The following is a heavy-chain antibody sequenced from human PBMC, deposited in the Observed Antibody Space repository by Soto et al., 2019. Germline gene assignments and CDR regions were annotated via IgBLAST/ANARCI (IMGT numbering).Heavy chain of an antibody. CDR3: ARDAEYSGKGIDV. J-gene: IGHJ6*02. Sequence: QVHLVESGGGVVQPGRSLRLSCAACGFTCSNYGMHWVRQAPGKGLEWVAVILNDGSNRSHADSVKDRFTISRDNLTNTLLLPMTSLSSEDTAVYWCARDAEYSGKGIDVWGQGTTATVS. CDR1: GFTCSNYG. V-gene: IGHV3-33*01. CDR2: ILNDGSNR. D-gene: IGHD3-10*01.